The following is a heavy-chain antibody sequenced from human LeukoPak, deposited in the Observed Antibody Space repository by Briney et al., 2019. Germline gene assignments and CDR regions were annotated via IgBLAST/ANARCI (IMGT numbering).Heavy chain of an antibody. V-gene: IGHV1-69*05. CDR2: IIPIFGTA. CDR1: GGTFSSYA. D-gene: IGHD5-12*01. Sequence: SVKVSCKASGGTFSSYAISWVRQAPGRGLEWMGRIIPIFGTANYAQKFQGRVTITTDESTSTAYMELSSLRSEDTAVYYCARGRGYGRNFDYWGQGTLVTVSS. CDR3: ARGRGYGRNFDY. J-gene: IGHJ4*02.